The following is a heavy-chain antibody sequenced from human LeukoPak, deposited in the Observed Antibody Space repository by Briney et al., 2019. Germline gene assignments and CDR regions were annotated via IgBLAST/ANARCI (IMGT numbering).Heavy chain of an antibody. Sequence: GGSLRLSCADSGITFSGNWMSWVRQAPGKGLEWVAHIKPDGSEKYYVDSVRGRFTISRDNAENSLYLEMNSLRAEDTAVYYCARDRDWSFDSSGQGTLVTVSS. D-gene: IGHD3/OR15-3a*01. CDR1: GITFSGNW. CDR2: IKPDGSEK. CDR3: ARDRDWSFDS. V-gene: IGHV3-7*05. J-gene: IGHJ4*02.